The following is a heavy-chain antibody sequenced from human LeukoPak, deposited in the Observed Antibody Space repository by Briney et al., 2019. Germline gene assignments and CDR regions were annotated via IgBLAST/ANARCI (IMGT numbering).Heavy chain of an antibody. CDR3: SNGIYDKSY. J-gene: IGHJ4*02. V-gene: IGHV3-7*01. CDR2: IKQDGSEA. Sequence: GGSLRLSCAASGFTFSRYWMAWVRQAPGKGLEWVANIKQDGSEAVYVDSVRGRFTISRDNAKNSLYLQMNSLRVEDTAMYYCSNGIYDKSYWGQGTLATVSS. D-gene: IGHD2-8*01. CDR1: GFTFSRYW.